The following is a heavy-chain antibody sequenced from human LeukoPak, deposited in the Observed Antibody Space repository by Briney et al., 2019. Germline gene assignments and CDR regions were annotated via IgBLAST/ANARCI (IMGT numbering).Heavy chain of an antibody. CDR3: TRAITYFYGSVTYDWFDS. J-gene: IGHJ5*01. CDR1: GFTFGSYW. Sequence: PGGSLRLSCAASGFTFGSYWMHWVRQTPGKGLMWVARIKSDGSTIYADSVQGRFTISRDNAKNMVYLQMNSLRADDTAIYYCTRAITYFYGSVTYDWFDSWGQGTRVTVSS. V-gene: IGHV3-74*01. CDR2: IKSDGST. D-gene: IGHD3-10*01.